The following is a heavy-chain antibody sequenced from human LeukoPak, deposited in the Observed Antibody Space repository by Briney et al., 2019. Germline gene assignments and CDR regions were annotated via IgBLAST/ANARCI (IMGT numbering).Heavy chain of an antibody. D-gene: IGHD4-17*01. V-gene: IGHV3-23*01. CDR2: ISGSGGRT. J-gene: IGHJ4*02. CDR1: GFTFSSYA. CDR3: AKDEARSATATYLDY. Sequence: GGSLRLSCAASGFTFSSYAMSWVRQAPGKGLEWVSAISGSGGRTYYADSVKGRFTISRDNSKNTLYLQMNSLRAEDTAVYYCAKDEARSATATYLDYWGQGTLVTVSS.